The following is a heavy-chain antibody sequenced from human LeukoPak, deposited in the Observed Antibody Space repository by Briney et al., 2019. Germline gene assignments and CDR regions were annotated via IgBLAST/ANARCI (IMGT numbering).Heavy chain of an antibody. CDR1: GFTFSSYA. V-gene: IGHV3-23*01. D-gene: IGHD3-22*01. CDR2: ISGSGGST. CDR3: AKEEAYYYDSSGYYSVDY. J-gene: IGHJ4*02. Sequence: PGGSLRLSCAASGFTFSSYAMSWVRQAPGKGLEWVSAISGSGGSTYYADSVKGRFTISRDNSKNTLYLQMNSLRAEDTAVYYCAKEEAYYYDSSGYYSVDYWGQGTLVTVSS.